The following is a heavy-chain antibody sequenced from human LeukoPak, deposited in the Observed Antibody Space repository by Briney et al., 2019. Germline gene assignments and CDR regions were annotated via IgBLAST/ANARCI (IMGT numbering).Heavy chain of an antibody. Sequence: GGSLRLSCAASGFTFSSYTMNWVRQAPGKGLEWVSYISGSSSIIYYADSVKGRFTISRDNAKNSLYLHMNSLRAEDTAVYYCARGESLGCWGQGTLVTVSS. J-gene: IGHJ4*02. V-gene: IGHV3-48*01. D-gene: IGHD3-10*01. CDR3: ARGESLGC. CDR1: GFTFSSYT. CDR2: ISGSSSII.